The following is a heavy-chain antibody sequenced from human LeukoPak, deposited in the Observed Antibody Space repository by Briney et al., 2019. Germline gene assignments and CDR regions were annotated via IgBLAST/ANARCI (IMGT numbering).Heavy chain of an antibody. D-gene: IGHD6-19*01. CDR1: RFTFSNYG. Sequence: GGSLRLSCAASRFTFSNYGMHWVRQSPGKGLEGVAAIWYDGSNRWFADSVKGRFTISRDNSKNTVYLQMDSLRVEDTAVYYCGKTTTGYSSGRYPGWPVDYWGQGTLVTVSS. CDR2: IWYDGSNR. CDR3: GKTTTGYSSGRYPGWPVDY. J-gene: IGHJ4*02. V-gene: IGHV3-33*06.